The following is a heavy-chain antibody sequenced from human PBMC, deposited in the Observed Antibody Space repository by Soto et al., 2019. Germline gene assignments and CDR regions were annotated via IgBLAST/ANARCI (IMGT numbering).Heavy chain of an antibody. V-gene: IGHV3-30-3*01. J-gene: IGHJ4*02. CDR2: ISYSGDNE. CDR3: ARDRGYDSSGYYFM. CDR1: GFIFSSFA. D-gene: IGHD3-22*01. Sequence: GGSLRLSCAASGFIFSSFAMHWVRQAPGKGLEWVALISYSGDNEYYADSVKGRFTISRDNSMNTLYLQMNSLRAGDTAVYYCARDRGYDSSGYYFMWGQGTLVTVSS.